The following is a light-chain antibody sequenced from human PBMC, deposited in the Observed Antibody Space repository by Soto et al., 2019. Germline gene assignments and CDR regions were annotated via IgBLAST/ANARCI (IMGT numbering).Light chain of an antibody. CDR2: GAS. CDR3: QQYGSSRGIT. CDR1: QSVSSNY. Sequence: EIVFTQSPGTLSLSPGERASLSCRASQSVSSNYLAWYQQKPGQAPSLIIYGASSRANGIPDRFSGSGSGTDLTLTISRLEPEDFAVYYCQQYGSSRGITFGQGTRLEI. V-gene: IGKV3-20*01. J-gene: IGKJ5*01.